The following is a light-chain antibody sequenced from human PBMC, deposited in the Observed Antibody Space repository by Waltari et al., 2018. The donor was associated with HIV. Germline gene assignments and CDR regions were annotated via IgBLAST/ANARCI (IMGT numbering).Light chain of an antibody. CDR2: QDS. V-gene: IGLV3-1*01. J-gene: IGLJ1*01. Sequence: SYELPQPPSVSVSPGPTASITCSGYKLGDKYACWYQQKPGQSPVLVIYQDSKRPSGIPERFSGSNSGNTATLTISGTQAMDEADYYCQAWDSSTEGYVFGTGTKVTVL. CDR1: KLGDKY. CDR3: QAWDSSTEGYV.